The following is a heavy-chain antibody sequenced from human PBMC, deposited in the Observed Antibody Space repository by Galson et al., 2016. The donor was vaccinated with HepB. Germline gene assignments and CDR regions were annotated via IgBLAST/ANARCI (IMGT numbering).Heavy chain of an antibody. CDR2: IWYDGSNK. D-gene: IGHD3/OR15-3a*01. CDR1: GFTFSSYG. J-gene: IGHJ6*04. CDR3: ARDFSTTYYGVDV. Sequence: SLRLSCATSGFTFSSYGMHWVRQAPGKGLEWVAVIWYDGSNKYYADSVKGRFTISRDNSKNTLSLQMNSLRAEDTAVFYCARDFSTTYYGVDVWGKGTTVTVSS. V-gene: IGHV3-33*01.